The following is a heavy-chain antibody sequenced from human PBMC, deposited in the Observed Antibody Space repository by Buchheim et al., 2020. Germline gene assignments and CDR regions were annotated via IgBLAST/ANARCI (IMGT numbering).Heavy chain of an antibody. V-gene: IGHV3-33*01. CDR1: GFTFSSYG. D-gene: IGHD4-17*01. CDR2: IWYDGSNK. Sequence: QVQLVESGGGVVQPGRSLRLSCAASGFTFSSYGMHWVRQATGKGLEWVAVIWYDGSNKYYAESVKGRFTISRDNSKNRRYLQMNSLRAEDTAVYYCARGHTVTTDFDYWGQGTL. J-gene: IGHJ4*02. CDR3: ARGHTVTTDFDY.